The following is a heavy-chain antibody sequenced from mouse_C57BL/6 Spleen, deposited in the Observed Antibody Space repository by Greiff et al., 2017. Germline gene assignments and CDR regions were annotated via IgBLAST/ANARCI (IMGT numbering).Heavy chain of an antibody. CDR2: ISDGGSYT. D-gene: IGHD2-1*01. J-gene: IGHJ4*01. V-gene: IGHV5-4*03. CDR3: ARGGKMDY. CDR1: GFTFSSYA. Sequence: DVMLVESGGGLVKPGGSLKLSCAASGFTFSSYAMSWVRQTPEKRLEWVATISDGGSYTYYPDNVKGRFTISRDNAKNNLYLQMSHLKSEDTAMYYCARGGKMDYWGQGTSVTVSS.